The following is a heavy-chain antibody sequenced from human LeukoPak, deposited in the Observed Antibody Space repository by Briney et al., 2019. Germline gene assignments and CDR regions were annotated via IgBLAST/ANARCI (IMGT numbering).Heavy chain of an antibody. CDR3: ARGITMVRGAWFDP. V-gene: IGHV3-33*01. CDR2: IWYDGSNK. Sequence: PGRPLRLSCAASGFTFSSYGMHWVRQAPGKGLEWVAVIWYDGSNKYYADSVKGRFTISRDNSKNTLYLQMNSLRAEDTAVYYCARGITMVRGAWFDPWGQGTLVTVSS. CDR1: GFTFSSYG. D-gene: IGHD3-10*01. J-gene: IGHJ5*02.